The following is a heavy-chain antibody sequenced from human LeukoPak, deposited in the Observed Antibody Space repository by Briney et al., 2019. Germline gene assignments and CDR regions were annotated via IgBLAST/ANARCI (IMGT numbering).Heavy chain of an antibody. Sequence: GGSLRLSCAASGFTFTSYAMSWVRQAPGKGLEWVSAISGSGGSTYYADSVKGRFTISRDNSKNTLYLQMNSLRAEDTAVYYCARGATVTKHYFDYWGQGTLVTVSS. V-gene: IGHV3-23*01. CDR2: ISGSGGST. J-gene: IGHJ4*02. CDR1: GFTFTSYA. CDR3: ARGATVTKHYFDY. D-gene: IGHD4-17*01.